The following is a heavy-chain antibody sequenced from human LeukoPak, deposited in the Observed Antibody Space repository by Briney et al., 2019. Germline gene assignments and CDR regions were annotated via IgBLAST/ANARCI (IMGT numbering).Heavy chain of an antibody. D-gene: IGHD6-19*01. CDR3: AKRYSSAWYFFDY. V-gene: IGHV3-23*01. Sequence: PGGSLRLSCAASGFTFSSYGMSWVRQAPGKGLEWVSAISGSGGNTYYADSVKGPFTISRDNSKNTLYLQMNSLRAEDTAVYYCAKRYSSAWYFFDYWGQGTLVTVSS. CDR1: GFTFSSYG. CDR2: ISGSGGNT. J-gene: IGHJ4*02.